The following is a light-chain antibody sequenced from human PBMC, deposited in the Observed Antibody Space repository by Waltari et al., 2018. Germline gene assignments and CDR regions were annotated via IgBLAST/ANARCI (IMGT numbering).Light chain of an antibody. CDR3: SSYTSSNSVV. V-gene: IGLV2-18*02. Sequence: QSALTQPPSVSGSPGQSVTISCTGTSSDVGSYNRVSWSQQPPGTAPKLMIYEVSYRPSGVPDRFSGSKSGNTASLTISGRQAEDEADYYCSSYTSSNSVVFGGGTNLTVL. J-gene: IGLJ2*01. CDR2: EVS. CDR1: SSDVGSYNR.